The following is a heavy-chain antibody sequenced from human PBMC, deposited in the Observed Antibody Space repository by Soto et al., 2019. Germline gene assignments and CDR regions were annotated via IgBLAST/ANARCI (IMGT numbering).Heavy chain of an antibody. CDR1: GLTFSSYW. CDR2: INSDGSST. CDR3: ARGGLRERNVDIVAKPVSVDYYYYYMDV. Sequence: GGSLRLSGAASGLTFSSYWMHWVRQAPGKGLVWVSRINSDGSSTSYADSVKGRFTISRDNAKNTLYLQMNSLRAEDTVVYYGARGGLRERNVDIVAKPVSVDYYYYYMDVWGKGTTVTVSS. D-gene: IGHD5-12*01. J-gene: IGHJ6*03. V-gene: IGHV3-74*01.